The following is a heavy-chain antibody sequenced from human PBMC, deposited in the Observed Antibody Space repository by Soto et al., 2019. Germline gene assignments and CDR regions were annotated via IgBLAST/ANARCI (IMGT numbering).Heavy chain of an antibody. CDR2: IKSNIDGGTT. J-gene: IGHJ3*02. Sequence: GGSLRLSCAASGFTVSKTWMSWVRQAPGKGLEWVGRIKSNIDGGTTDYAAPVKGRFIISRDDSKNTLYLQVNSLKTEDTAVYFCTTPRLLPPVVWDDFDIWGQGTMVTVSS. V-gene: IGHV3-15*01. CDR3: TTPRLLPPVVWDDFDI. CDR1: GFTVSKTW. D-gene: IGHD2-15*01.